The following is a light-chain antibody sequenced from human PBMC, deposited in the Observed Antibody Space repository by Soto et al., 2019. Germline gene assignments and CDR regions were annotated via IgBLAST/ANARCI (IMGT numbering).Light chain of an antibody. Sequence: DIQMTQSPSTLSASVGDRVTITCGACQTISNWLAWYQQKPGRAPKILIHDASSLQTGVPSRFSGSGSGAEFTLPISSLQPDDFATYYCQQYNSYSTFGQGTKVEIK. V-gene: IGKV1-5*01. J-gene: IGKJ1*01. CDR2: DAS. CDR1: QTISNW. CDR3: QQYNSYST.